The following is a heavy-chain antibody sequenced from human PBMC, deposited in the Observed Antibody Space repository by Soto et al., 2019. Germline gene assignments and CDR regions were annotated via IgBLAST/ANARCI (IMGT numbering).Heavy chain of an antibody. Sequence: PGESLKISCKGSGYSFTSYWLGWVRQMPGKGLEWMGIIYPGDSDTRYSPSFQGKVTMSADKSISTDYLQWSSLKASDTAMYYCARQGIVDTAMVVRGCGMDVWGQGTTVTVSS. CDR3: ARQGIVDTAMVVRGCGMDV. CDR2: IYPGDSDT. V-gene: IGHV5-51*01. CDR1: GYSFTSYW. J-gene: IGHJ6*02. D-gene: IGHD5-18*01.